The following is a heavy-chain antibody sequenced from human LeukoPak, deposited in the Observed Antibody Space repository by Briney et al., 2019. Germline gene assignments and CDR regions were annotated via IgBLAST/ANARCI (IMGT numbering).Heavy chain of an antibody. Sequence: SQTLSLTCTVSGGSISSGGYYWSWIRQHPGKGLEWIGYIYYSGSTNYNPSLKSRVTISVDTSKNQFSLKLSSVTAADTAVYYCARGGARRITIFGVVTYLPLFDYWGQGTLVTVSS. CDR3: ARGGARRITIFGVVTYLPLFDY. CDR1: GGSISSGGYY. J-gene: IGHJ4*02. V-gene: IGHV4-31*03. CDR2: IYYSGST. D-gene: IGHD3-3*01.